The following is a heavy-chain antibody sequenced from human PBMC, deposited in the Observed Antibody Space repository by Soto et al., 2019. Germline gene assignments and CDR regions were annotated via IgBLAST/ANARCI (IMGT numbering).Heavy chain of an antibody. CDR3: ADPVPAPTRYDYYDMDV. CDR2: ISNSGDTI. CDR1: GFTFSYYT. V-gene: IGHV3-23*01. J-gene: IGHJ6*02. Sequence: EVQLLESGGGLVQPGGSLRLSCVASGFTFSYYTMSWVRQAPGKGLEWVSGISNSGDTIYYADSVKGRFTISRDNFKNTLYLQMNSLRADDSAVYYFADPVPAPTRYDYYDMDVWGQGTTVTVSS. D-gene: IGHD2-2*01.